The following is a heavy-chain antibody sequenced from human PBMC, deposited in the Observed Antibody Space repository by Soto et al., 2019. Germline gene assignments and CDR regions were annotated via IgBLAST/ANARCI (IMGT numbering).Heavy chain of an antibody. CDR3: AKDLMTTRGAFDI. D-gene: IGHD4-17*01. Sequence: EVQLLESGGGLVQPGGSLRLSCAASGFTFNIYFMSWVRQAPGKGLGWVSSISDSDGGTYYADSVKGRFTISRDNSKNTLYLQMNSLRAEDTAVYYCAKDLMTTRGAFDIWGQGTMVTVSS. V-gene: IGHV3-23*01. CDR2: ISDSDGGT. CDR1: GFTFNIYF. J-gene: IGHJ3*02.